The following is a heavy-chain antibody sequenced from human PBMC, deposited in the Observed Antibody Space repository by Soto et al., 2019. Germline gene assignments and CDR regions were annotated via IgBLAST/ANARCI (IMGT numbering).Heavy chain of an antibody. CDR1: GYTFTSYY. D-gene: IGHD2-21*02. CDR2: INPSGGST. Sequence: ASVKVSCKASGYTFTSYYMHWVRQAPGQGLEWMGIINPSGGSTSYAQKFQGRVTMTRDTSTSTVYMELSSLRSEDTAVYYCARDPRLYCGGDCYSSNWFDPWGQGTLVTVS. J-gene: IGHJ5*02. CDR3: ARDPRLYCGGDCYSSNWFDP. V-gene: IGHV1-46*01.